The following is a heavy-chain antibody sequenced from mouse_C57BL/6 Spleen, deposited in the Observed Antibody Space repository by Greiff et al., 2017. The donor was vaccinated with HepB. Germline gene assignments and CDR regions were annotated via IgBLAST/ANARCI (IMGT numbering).Heavy chain of an antibody. V-gene: IGHV1-7*01. CDR3: AREVFFDV. CDR2: INPSSGYT. Sequence: VKLMESGAELAKPGASVKLSCKASGYTFTSYWMHWVKQRPGQGLEWIGYINPSSGYTKYNQKFKDKAILTADKSSSTAYMQLSSLTYEDSAVYYCAREVFFDVWGTGTTVTVSS. CDR1: GYTFTSYW. J-gene: IGHJ1*03.